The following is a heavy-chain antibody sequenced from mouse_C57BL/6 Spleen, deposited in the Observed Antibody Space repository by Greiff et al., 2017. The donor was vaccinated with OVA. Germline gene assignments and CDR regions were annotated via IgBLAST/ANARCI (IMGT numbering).Heavy chain of an antibody. Sequence: VQLQQSGAELVKPGASVKISCKASGYTFTDYYINWVKQRPGQGLEWIGNIGPGTGSTYYNEKFKGKATLTADKSSSTAYMQLSSLTSEDSAVYFCTRSMIRRGKNYFDYWGQGTTLTVSS. CDR2: IGPGTGST. V-gene: IGHV1-77*01. CDR3: TRSMIRRGKNYFDY. CDR1: GYTFTDYY. D-gene: IGHD2-4*01. J-gene: IGHJ2*01.